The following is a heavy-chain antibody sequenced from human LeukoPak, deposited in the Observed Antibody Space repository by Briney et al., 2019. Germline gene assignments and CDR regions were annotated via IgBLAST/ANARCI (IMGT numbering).Heavy chain of an antibody. V-gene: IGHV3-15*01. Sequence: GGSLRLYCAASGFTFSNAWMSWVRQAPGKGLEWVGRIKSKTDGGTTDYAAPVKGRFTILRDDSKNTLYLQMNSLKTEDTAVYYCTTQRRYDILTGYYNKDYWGQGTLVTVSS. D-gene: IGHD3-9*01. CDR1: GFTFSNAW. CDR3: TTQRRYDILTGYYNKDY. J-gene: IGHJ4*02. CDR2: IKSKTDGGTT.